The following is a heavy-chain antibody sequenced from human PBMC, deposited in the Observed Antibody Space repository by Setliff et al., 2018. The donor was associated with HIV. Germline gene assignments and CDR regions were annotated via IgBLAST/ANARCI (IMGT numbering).Heavy chain of an antibody. J-gene: IGHJ4*02. D-gene: IGHD5-18*01. Sequence: ASVKVSCKTSGYTFTSYAMNWVRQAPGQGLEWMGWINTNTGNPTYAQGFTGRFVFSLDTSVSTAYLQISGLKAEDTAVDYCARDRRRALVTREFDYWGQGTLVTVSS. CDR1: GYTFTSYA. CDR3: ARDRRRALVTREFDY. CDR2: INTNTGNP. V-gene: IGHV7-4-1*02.